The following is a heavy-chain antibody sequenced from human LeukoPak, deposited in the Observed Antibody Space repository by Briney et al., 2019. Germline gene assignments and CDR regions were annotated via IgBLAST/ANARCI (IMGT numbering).Heavy chain of an antibody. CDR2: ISSSTSYI. CDR3: ARAGGSTVSHSDY. J-gene: IGHJ4*02. V-gene: IGHV3-21*01. D-gene: IGHD4-17*01. CDR1: GFTFSSYT. Sequence: GGSLRLSCAASGFTFSSYTMNWVRQAPGKGLEWVSSISSSTSYIYYADSVKGRFTISKDNAKNSLYLQMNSLRAEDTAVYYCARAGGSTVSHSDYWGQGTLVTVSS.